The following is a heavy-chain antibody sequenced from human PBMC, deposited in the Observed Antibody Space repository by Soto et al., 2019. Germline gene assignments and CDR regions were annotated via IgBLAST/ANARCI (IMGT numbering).Heavy chain of an antibody. CDR3: ARPREAGKNYYGMDV. D-gene: IGHD6-19*01. V-gene: IGHV5-51*01. Sequence: GESLKISCKGSGYSFTSYWIGWVRQMPGKGLEWMGIIYPGDSDTRYSPSFQGQVTISADKSISTAYVQWSSLKASDTAMYYCARPREAGKNYYGMDVWGQGTPVTVSS. J-gene: IGHJ6*02. CDR1: GYSFTSYW. CDR2: IYPGDSDT.